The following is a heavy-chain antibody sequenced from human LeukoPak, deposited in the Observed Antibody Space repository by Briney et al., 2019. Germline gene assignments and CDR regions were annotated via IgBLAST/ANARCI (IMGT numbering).Heavy chain of an antibody. D-gene: IGHD4/OR15-4a*01. CDR2: IGPSGSAI. J-gene: IGHJ4*02. CDR1: GFTFSDHY. Sequence: KPGGSLRLSCEASGFTFSDHYMSWIRQVPGKGLEWLLYIGPSGSAIYYADSVKGRFTISRDNAKNSLYLQMNSLRAEDTAVYYCARRAGAYSHPYDYWGQGTLVTVSS. CDR3: ARRAGAYSHPYDY. V-gene: IGHV3-11*01.